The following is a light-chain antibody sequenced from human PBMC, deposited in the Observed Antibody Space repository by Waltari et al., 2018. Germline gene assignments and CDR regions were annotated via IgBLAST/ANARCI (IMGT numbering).Light chain of an antibody. V-gene: IGKV1-33*01. Sequence: DIQMTLSPSSLSASVGDRVTITCQASHDISNYLNWYQQKPGKAPKLLIYDASNLETGVPSRFSGSGSGTDFTFTISTLQPEDIATYYCQQYDNLPITFGQGTRLEIK. CDR3: QQYDNLPIT. J-gene: IGKJ5*01. CDR1: HDISNY. CDR2: DAS.